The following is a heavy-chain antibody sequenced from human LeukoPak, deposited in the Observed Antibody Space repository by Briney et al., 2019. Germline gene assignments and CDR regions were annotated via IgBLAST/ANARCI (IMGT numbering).Heavy chain of an antibody. D-gene: IGHD1-26*01. V-gene: IGHV4-61*02. CDR3: ARIPVGASYFDY. J-gene: IGHJ4*02. CDR1: GGSISSGSYY. CDR2: IYTSGST. Sequence: PSETLSLTCTVSGGSISSGSYYWSWIRQPAGKGLEWIGRIYTSGSTNYNPPLKSRVTISVDTSKNQFSLKLSSVTAADTAVYYCARIPVGASYFDYWGQGTLVTVSS.